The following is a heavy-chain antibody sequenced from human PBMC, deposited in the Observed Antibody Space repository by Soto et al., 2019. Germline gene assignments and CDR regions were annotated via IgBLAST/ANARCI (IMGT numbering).Heavy chain of an antibody. Sequence: QDQLVQSGAEVKKPGSSVKVSCKASGGTFSSHTLSWVRQAPGQGLEWMGRIIPALGPATYAQKFQGRVTITADESATTVYMELNSLRSEDTAVYYCARPDFGDYWYFDLWGRGTLVTVSS. J-gene: IGHJ2*01. CDR1: GGTFSSHT. V-gene: IGHV1-69*08. D-gene: IGHD4-17*01. CDR3: ARPDFGDYWYFDL. CDR2: IIPALGPA.